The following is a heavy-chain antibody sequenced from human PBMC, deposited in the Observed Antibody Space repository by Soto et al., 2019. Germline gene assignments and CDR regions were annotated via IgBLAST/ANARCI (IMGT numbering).Heavy chain of an antibody. V-gene: IGHV1-18*01. J-gene: IGHJ3*01. Sequence: QVQLVQSGAEVKKPGATVRVSCKASGYIVTSYGINWVRQAPGQGLEWMGCISGYGGDSNYSQKLKDRVSMTTDTSTNTAYMELRSLVSDDTGLYYCARGGGAFDVWGQGTMITVSS. CDR2: ISGYGGDS. CDR3: ARGGGAFDV. CDR1: GYIVTSYG.